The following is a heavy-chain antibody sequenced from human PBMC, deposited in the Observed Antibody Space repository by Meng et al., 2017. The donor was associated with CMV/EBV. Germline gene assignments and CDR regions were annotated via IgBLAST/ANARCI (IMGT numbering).Heavy chain of an antibody. J-gene: IGHJ5*02. CDR1: GFTFSSYG. V-gene: IGHV3-48*03. D-gene: IGHD4-17*01. CDR3: ARDSNMDYGDYFNWFDP. Sequence: GGSLRLSCAASGFTFSSYGMNWVRQAPGKGLEWVSYISSSGSTIYYADSVKGRFTISRDNAKNSLYLQMNSLRAEDTAVYYCARDSNMDYGDYFNWFDPWGQGTLVTVSS. CDR2: ISSSGSTI.